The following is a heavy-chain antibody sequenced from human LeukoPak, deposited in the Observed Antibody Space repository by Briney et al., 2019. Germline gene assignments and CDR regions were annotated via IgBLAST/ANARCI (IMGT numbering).Heavy chain of an antibody. CDR3: AKGRSGHYDILTGYFLGSPPDDY. CDR2: ISYDGSNK. Sequence: PGRSLRLSCAASGFTFSNYGMYWVRQAPGKGLEWVAVISYDGSNKYYADSVKGRFTISRDNSKNTLYLQMNSLRAEDTAVYYCAKGRSGHYDILTGYFLGSPPDDYWGQGTLVTVSS. J-gene: IGHJ4*02. D-gene: IGHD3-9*01. V-gene: IGHV3-30*18. CDR1: GFTFSNYG.